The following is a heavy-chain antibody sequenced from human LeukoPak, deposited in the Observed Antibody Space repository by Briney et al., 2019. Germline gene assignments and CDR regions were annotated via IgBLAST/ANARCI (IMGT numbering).Heavy chain of an antibody. CDR3: ARDSGKDYYMDV. CDR1: GFTVSSDY. D-gene: IGHD4-23*01. Sequence: GGSLRLSCAASGFTVSSDYMSWVRQAPGKGLEWVSVIYSAGSTFYSDSVKGRFTISRDDSKNTQYLQMDSLRDEDTAVYYCARDSGKDYYMDVWGKGTTVTVSS. CDR2: IYSAGST. J-gene: IGHJ6*03. V-gene: IGHV3-53*01.